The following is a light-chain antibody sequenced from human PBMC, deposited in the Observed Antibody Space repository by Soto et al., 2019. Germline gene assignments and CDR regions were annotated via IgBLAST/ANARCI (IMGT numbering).Light chain of an antibody. V-gene: IGLV2-14*01. Sequence: QSALTQPASVSASPGQSIAISCTGTSNDVDAYNSVSWYQQYPGKAPKLMIHDVSNRPSGVSDRFSGSKSGNTASLTISGLQAEDEADYYCSSYTSSSSYVFGSGTKVTVL. CDR1: SNDVDAYNS. CDR2: DVS. CDR3: SSYTSSSSYV. J-gene: IGLJ1*01.